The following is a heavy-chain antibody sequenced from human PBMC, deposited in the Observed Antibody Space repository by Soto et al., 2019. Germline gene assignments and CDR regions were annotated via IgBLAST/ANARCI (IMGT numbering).Heavy chain of an antibody. CDR1: GYTFTSYG. Sequence: GASVKVSCEACGYTFTSYGISWVRQAPGQGLEWMGWISAYNGNTKYAQKLQGRVTMTTDTSTSTAYMELRSLRSDDTAVYYCARGVGSGSYYNQYNWFDPWGQGTLVTVSS. CDR2: ISAYNGNT. J-gene: IGHJ5*02. V-gene: IGHV1-18*01. D-gene: IGHD3-10*01. CDR3: ARGVGSGSYYNQYNWFDP.